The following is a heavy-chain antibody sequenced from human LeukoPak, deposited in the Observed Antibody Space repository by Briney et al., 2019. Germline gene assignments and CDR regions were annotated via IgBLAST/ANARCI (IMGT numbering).Heavy chain of an antibody. CDR3: ARTLWFGEPYLDY. CDR1: GGSISSGGYY. Sequence: SETLSLTCTVSGGSISSGGYYWSWIRQRPGKGLEWIGYIYYSGSTYYNPSLKSRVTISVDTSKNQFSLKLSSVTAADTAVYYCARTLWFGEPYLDYWGQGTLVTVSS. J-gene: IGHJ4*02. D-gene: IGHD3-10*01. CDR2: IYYSGST. V-gene: IGHV4-31*03.